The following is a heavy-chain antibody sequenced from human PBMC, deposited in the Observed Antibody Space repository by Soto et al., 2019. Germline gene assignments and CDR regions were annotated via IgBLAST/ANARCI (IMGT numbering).Heavy chain of an antibody. CDR3: AKDFWSGYNWFDP. J-gene: IGHJ5*02. Sequence: PGGSLRLSCAASGFTFSSYGMHWVRQAPGKGLEWVAVISYDGSNKYYADSVKGRFTISRDNSKNTLYLQMNSLRAEDTAVYYCAKDFWSGYNWFDPWGQGTLVTVSS. V-gene: IGHV3-30*18. CDR1: GFTFSSYG. CDR2: ISYDGSNK. D-gene: IGHD3-3*01.